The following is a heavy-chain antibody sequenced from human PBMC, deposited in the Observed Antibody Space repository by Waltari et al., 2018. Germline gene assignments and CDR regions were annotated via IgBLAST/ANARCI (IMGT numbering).Heavy chain of an antibody. V-gene: IGHV3-23*01. J-gene: IGHJ4*02. CDR3: AKQGSDDYGSGRFHFIDY. D-gene: IGHD3-10*01. CDR2: ISGSGGST. Sequence: EVQLLESGGGLVQPGGSLRLSCAASGFTFSSYAMSWVRQAPGKGLEWVSAISGSGGSTYYADSVKGRFTISRDNSKNTLYLQMNSRRAEDTAVYYCAKQGSDDYGSGRFHFIDYWGQGTLVTVSS. CDR1: GFTFSSYA.